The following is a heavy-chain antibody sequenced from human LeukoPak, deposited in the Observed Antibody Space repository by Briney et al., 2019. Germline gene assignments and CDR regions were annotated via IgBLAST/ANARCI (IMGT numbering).Heavy chain of an antibody. Sequence: PSETLSLTCTVSGGSISSSSYYWGWIRQPPGKGLEWIGSIYYSGSTYYNPSLKSRVTISVDTSKNQFSLKLSSVTAADTAVYYCARDRRRFLSQYYYYYMDVWGKGTTVTVSS. CDR2: IYYSGST. CDR1: GGSISSSSYY. D-gene: IGHD3-3*01. CDR3: ARDRRRFLSQYYYYYMDV. J-gene: IGHJ6*03. V-gene: IGHV4-39*07.